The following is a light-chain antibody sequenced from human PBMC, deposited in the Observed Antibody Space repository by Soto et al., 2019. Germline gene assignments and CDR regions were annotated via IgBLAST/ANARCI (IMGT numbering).Light chain of an antibody. V-gene: IGLV2-14*01. Sequence: QSALTQPASVSGSPGQSITISCTGSSSDVGGYNYVSWYQQHPGKVPKLLIYEVSNRPSGVSNRFFGSKSGNTASLTISGLQAEDEADYYCSSYTSSTTLLFGGGTKVTVL. CDR1: SSDVGGYNY. J-gene: IGLJ2*01. CDR3: SSYTSSTTLL. CDR2: EVS.